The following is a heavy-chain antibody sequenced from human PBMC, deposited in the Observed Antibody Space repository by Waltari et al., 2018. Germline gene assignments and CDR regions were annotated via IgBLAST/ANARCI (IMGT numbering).Heavy chain of an antibody. CDR2: IYSGGST. D-gene: IGHD1-1*01. V-gene: IGHV3-53*01. J-gene: IGHJ4*02. Sequence: EAQLVESGGDLIQPGGSLRLSCAASGFPAGNNFMGWVRQAPGKGLEWVSVIYSGGSTNYIDSVRGRFTISRDSSKNTLYLQMNSLRAEDTAVYYCAKVDNVGLNNYWGQGTLVTVSS. CDR3: AKVDNVGLNNY. CDR1: GFPAGNNF.